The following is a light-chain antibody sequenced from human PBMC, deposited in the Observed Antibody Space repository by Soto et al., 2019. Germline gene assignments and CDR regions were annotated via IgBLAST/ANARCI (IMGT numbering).Light chain of an antibody. CDR3: CSYAGTYTLV. V-gene: IGLV2-11*01. CDR2: DVS. Sequence: QSALTQPRSVSGSPGQSVTISCTGTSRDVGGYNYVSWYQQHPGKAPKLMIYDVSKRPSGVPDRFSGSKSGNTASLTISGIQAEDEADYYCCSYAGTYTLVFGGGTKLTVL. CDR1: SRDVGGYNY. J-gene: IGLJ2*01.